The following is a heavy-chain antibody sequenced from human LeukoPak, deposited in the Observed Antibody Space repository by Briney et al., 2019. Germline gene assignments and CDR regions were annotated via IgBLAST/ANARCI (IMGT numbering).Heavy chain of an antibody. CDR1: GFTFGDYA. CDR3: TRVDYYDSSGYYDY. D-gene: IGHD3-22*01. CDR2: IRSKAYGGTT. J-gene: IGHJ4*02. V-gene: IGHV3-49*03. Sequence: GGSLRLTCTASGFTFGDYAMSWFRQAPGKGLEWVGFIRSKAYGGTTEYAASLKGRFTISRDDSKSIAYLQMNSLKTEDTAVYYCTRVDYYDSSGYYDYWGQGTLVTVSS.